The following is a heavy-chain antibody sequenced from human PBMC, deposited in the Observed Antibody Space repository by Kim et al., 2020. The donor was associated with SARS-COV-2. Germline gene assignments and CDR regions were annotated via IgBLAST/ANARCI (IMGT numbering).Heavy chain of an antibody. J-gene: IGHJ4*02. CDR3: ARRASDYYGSGSYYRD. Sequence: SLKSRVTISVDPSKNQFSLKLSSVTAADTAVYYCARRASDYYGSGSYYRDWGQGTLVTVSS. D-gene: IGHD3-10*01. V-gene: IGHV4-59*08.